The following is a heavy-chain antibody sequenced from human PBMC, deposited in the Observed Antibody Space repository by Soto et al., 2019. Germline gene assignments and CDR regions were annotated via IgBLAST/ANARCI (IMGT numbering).Heavy chain of an antibody. J-gene: IGHJ6*02. CDR2: IIPIFGTA. CDR1: GGTFSSYA. CDR3: ARASAIAAAGDYYFDMEV. D-gene: IGHD6-13*01. V-gene: IGHV1-69*01. Sequence: QVQLVQSGAEVKKPGSSVKVSCKASGGTFSSYAISWVRQAPGQGLEWMGGIIPIFGTANYAQKFQGRVTITADETTRTAYMELSSLRSEDTAVYYCARASAIAAAGDYYFDMEVWGQGTTVTVSS.